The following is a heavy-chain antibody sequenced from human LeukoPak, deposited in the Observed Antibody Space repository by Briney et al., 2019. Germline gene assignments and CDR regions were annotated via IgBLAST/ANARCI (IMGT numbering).Heavy chain of an antibody. Sequence: GGSLRLSCAASGFVFSDYGMHWVRQAPGKGLEWVAFVRYDGSNEYYVGSVKGRFTIFRDNSKHTLYLQMNSLRAEDTAVYSXAKESXSXYHSEGPKYXGLGTLVTVPS. V-gene: IGHV3-30*02. CDR2: VRYDGSNE. CDR1: GFVFSDYG. J-gene: IGHJ4*02. CDR3: AKESXSXYHSEGPKY. D-gene: IGHD5-12*01.